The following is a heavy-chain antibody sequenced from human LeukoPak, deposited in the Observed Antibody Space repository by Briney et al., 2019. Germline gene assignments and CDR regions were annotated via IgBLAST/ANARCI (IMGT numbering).Heavy chain of an antibody. CDR3: ARDKTTGFKNDFDS. CDR1: GFTFSDYS. CDR2: IGGRGSTV. V-gene: IGHV3-48*04. J-gene: IGHJ4*02. D-gene: IGHD5-24*01. Sequence: PGGSLRLSCAASGFTFSDYSMNWVRQAPGKGLEWLSFIGGRGSTVYYADSVKGRFTISRDNAKRLLYLQMNSLRVEDTALYYCARDKTTGFKNDFDSWGQGTLVTVSP.